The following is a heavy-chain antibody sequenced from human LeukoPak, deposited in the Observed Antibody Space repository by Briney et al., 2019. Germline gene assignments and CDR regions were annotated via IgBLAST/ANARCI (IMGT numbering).Heavy chain of an antibody. V-gene: IGHV4-38-2*02. CDR3: ARHGDASSPRADAFDI. Sequence: KTSETLSLTCTVSGYSISSGYYWGWIRLPPGKGLEWIGSIYHSGSTYYNPSLKSRVTISVDTSKNQFSLKLSSVTAVDTAVYYCARHGDASSPRADAFDIWGQGTMVTVSS. CDR2: IYHSGST. J-gene: IGHJ3*02. CDR1: GYSISSGYY. D-gene: IGHD3-22*01.